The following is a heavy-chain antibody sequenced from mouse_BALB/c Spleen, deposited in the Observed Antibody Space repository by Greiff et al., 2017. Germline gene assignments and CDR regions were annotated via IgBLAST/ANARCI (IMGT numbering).Heavy chain of an antibody. J-gene: IGHJ3*01. V-gene: IGHV1-7*01. CDR3: ASYYGNFWFAY. D-gene: IGHD2-1*01. CDR1: VYTFTSYW. Sequence: QVQLKESGAELAKPGASVKMSCKASVYTFTSYWMHWVKQRPGQGLEWIGYINPSTGYTEYNQKFKDKATLTADKSSSTAYMQLSSLTSEDSAVYYCASYYGNFWFAYWGQGTLVTVSA. CDR2: INPSTGYT.